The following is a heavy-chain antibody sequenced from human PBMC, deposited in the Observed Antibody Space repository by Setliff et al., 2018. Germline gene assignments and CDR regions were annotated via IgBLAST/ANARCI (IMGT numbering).Heavy chain of an antibody. J-gene: IGHJ6*03. CDR3: ARDGRTRYYYYYMDV. CDR1: GFTFSSYW. V-gene: IGHV3-7*01. CDR2: IKQDGSEK. Sequence: HPGGSLRLSCAASGFTFSSYWMSWVRQAPGKGLEWVANIKQDGSEKYYVDSVKGRFTISRDNAKNSLYLQMNSLRAEDTAVYYCARDGRTRYYYYYMDVWGKGTTVTAP.